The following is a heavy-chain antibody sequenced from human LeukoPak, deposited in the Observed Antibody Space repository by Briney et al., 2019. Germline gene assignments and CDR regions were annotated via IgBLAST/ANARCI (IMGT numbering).Heavy chain of an antibody. CDR3: ARAGDSSGYYYFDY. Sequence: PSQTLSLTCTVSGGSISSGEFYWSWIRQPPGKGLEWIGYIYYSGSTNYNPSLKSRVTISVDTSKNQFSLKLSSVTAADTAVYYCARAGDSSGYYYFDYWGQGTLVTVSS. CDR2: IYYSGST. CDR1: GGSISSGEFY. D-gene: IGHD3-22*01. V-gene: IGHV4-61*08. J-gene: IGHJ4*02.